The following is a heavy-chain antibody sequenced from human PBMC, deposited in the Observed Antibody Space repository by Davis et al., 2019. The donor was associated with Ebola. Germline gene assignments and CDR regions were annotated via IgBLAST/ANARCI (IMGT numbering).Heavy chain of an antibody. Sequence: SVKVSCKASGGTFSSYAISWVRQAPGQGLEWMGGIIPILGIANYAQKFQGRVTITADESTSTAYMELSSLRSEDTAVYYCARDQQYGHYYYYYYMDVWGKGTTVTVSS. CDR2: IIPILGIA. V-gene: IGHV1-69*10. J-gene: IGHJ6*03. CDR1: GGTFSSYA. D-gene: IGHD6-13*01. CDR3: ARDQQYGHYYYYYYMDV.